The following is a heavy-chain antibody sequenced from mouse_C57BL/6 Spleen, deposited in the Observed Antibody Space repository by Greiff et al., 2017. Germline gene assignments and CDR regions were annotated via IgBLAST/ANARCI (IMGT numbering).Heavy chain of an antibody. D-gene: IGHD1-1*01. CDR2: IDPENGDT. Sequence: VQLQQSGAELVRPGASVKLSCTASGFNIKDDYMHWVKQRPEQGLEWIGWIDPENGDTEYASKFQGKATITADTSSNTAYLQLSSLTSEDTAVXYCTTGGSYAMDYWGQGTSVTVSS. V-gene: IGHV14-4*01. CDR1: GFNIKDDY. CDR3: TTGGSYAMDY. J-gene: IGHJ4*01.